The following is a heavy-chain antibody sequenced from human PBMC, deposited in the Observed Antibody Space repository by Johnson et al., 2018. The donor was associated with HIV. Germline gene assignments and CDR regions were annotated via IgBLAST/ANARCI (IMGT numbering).Heavy chain of an antibody. D-gene: IGHD3-22*01. CDR2: VHRDGRL. J-gene: IGHJ3*02. Sequence: QVQLVESGGGVVRPGGSLRLSCAASGFTFDDYGMNWVRQTPGKGLEWVSVVHRDGRLYYADSVKGRFTISRDNSKNTLYLQMNSLRAEDTAVYYCARERDDSSGYYYHDAFDIWGQGTMVTVSS. V-gene: IGHV3-NL1*01. CDR3: ARERDDSSGYYYHDAFDI. CDR1: GFTFDDYG.